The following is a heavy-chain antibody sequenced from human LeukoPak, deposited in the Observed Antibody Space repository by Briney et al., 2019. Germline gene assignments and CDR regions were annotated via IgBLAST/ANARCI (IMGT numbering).Heavy chain of an antibody. J-gene: IGHJ4*02. CDR2: IYYSGST. Sequence: SETLSLTCTVSGYSISSGYYWGWIRQPPGKGLEWIGSIYYSGSTYYNPSLKSRVTISVGTSKNQFSLKLSSVTAADTAVYYCARVRAAVNYDFWSGYYDGGVDYWGQGTLVTVSS. D-gene: IGHD3-3*01. CDR1: GYSISSGYY. CDR3: ARVRAAVNYDFWSGYYDGGVDY. V-gene: IGHV4-38-2*02.